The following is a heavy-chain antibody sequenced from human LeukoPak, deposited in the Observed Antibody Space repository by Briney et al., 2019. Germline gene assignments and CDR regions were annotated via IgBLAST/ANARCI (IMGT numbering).Heavy chain of an antibody. J-gene: IGHJ6*02. CDR1: GGSISSGGYY. CDR2: IYHSGST. Sequence: SETLSLTCTVSGGSISSGGYYWSWIRQPPGKGLEWIGYIYHSGSTYYNPSLKSRVTISVDRSKNQFSPKLSSVTAADTAVYYCARGVDDTAMVTYYYYYGMDVWGQGTTVTVSS. V-gene: IGHV4-30-2*01. CDR3: ARGVDDTAMVTYYYYYGMDV. D-gene: IGHD5-18*01.